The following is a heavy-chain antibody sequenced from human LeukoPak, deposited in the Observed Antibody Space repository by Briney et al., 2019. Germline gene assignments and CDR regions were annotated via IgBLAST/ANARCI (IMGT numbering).Heavy chain of an antibody. Sequence: SETLSLTCAVYGGSFSGYYWSWIRQPPGKGLEWIGEINHSGSTNYNPSLKSRVTISVDTSKNQFSLKLSSVTAADTAVYYCARGFTAAGTLYYYYYYMDVWGKGTAVTVSS. J-gene: IGHJ6*03. CDR1: GGSFSGYY. CDR2: INHSGST. D-gene: IGHD6-13*01. V-gene: IGHV4-34*01. CDR3: ARGFTAAGTLYYYYYYMDV.